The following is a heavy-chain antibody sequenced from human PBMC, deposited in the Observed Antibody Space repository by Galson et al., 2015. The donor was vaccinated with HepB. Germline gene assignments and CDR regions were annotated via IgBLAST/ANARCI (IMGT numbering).Heavy chain of an antibody. CDR1: GFTFSSYA. Sequence: SLRLSCAASGFTFSSYAMHWVRQAPGKGLEWVAVISYDGSNKYYADSVKGRFTISRDNSKNTLYLQMNSLRAEDTAVYYCARALYDYVPPSDYWGQGTLVTVSS. J-gene: IGHJ4*02. CDR2: ISYDGSNK. D-gene: IGHD3-16*01. CDR3: ARALYDYVPPSDY. V-gene: IGHV3-30-3*01.